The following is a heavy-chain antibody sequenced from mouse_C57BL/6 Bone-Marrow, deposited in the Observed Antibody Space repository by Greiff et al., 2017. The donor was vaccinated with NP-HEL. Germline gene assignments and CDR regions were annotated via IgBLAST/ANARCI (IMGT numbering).Heavy chain of an antibody. CDR1: GYAFSSYW. D-gene: IGHD4-1*01. J-gene: IGHJ2*01. CDR2: IYPGDGDT. Sequence: LQQSGASVKISCKASGYAFSSYWMNWVKQRPGKGLEWLGQIYPGDGDTNYTGKFKGKATLTADKSSSTSYMQLSSLTSKDSAVYFCAKDWNDFGYGGQGTTLTVSS. CDR3: AKDWNDFGY. V-gene: IGHV1-80*01.